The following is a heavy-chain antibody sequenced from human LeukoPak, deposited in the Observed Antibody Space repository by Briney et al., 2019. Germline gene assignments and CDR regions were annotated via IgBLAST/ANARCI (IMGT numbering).Heavy chain of an antibody. CDR3: AKDIRASGSYGWFDP. D-gene: IGHD3-10*01. CDR1: GFTFSSYA. J-gene: IGHJ5*02. V-gene: IGHV3-23*01. Sequence: GGSLRLSCAASGFTFSSYAMSWVRQAPGKGLEWVSAISGSGGSTYYADSVKGRFTISRDNSKNTLYLQMNSLRAEDTAVYYCAKDIRASGSYGWFDPWGQGTLVTVSS. CDR2: ISGSGGST.